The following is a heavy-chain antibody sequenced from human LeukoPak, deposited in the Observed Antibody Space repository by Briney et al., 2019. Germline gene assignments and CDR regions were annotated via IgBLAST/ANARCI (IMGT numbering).Heavy chain of an antibody. CDR2: IYYSGST. V-gene: IGHV4-30-4*01. D-gene: IGHD3-22*01. J-gene: IGHJ4*02. CDR3: ARVGADSSGNSYFDY. CDR1: GGSISGGDYY. Sequence: SETLSLTCTVSGGSISGGDYYWSWTRQPPGKGLEWIGYIYYSGSTYYNPSLKSRVTISVDTSKNQFSLKLSSVTAADTVVYYCARVGADSSGNSYFDYWGQGTLVTVSS.